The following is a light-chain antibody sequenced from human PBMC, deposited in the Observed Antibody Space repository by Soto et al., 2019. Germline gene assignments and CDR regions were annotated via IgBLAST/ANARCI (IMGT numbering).Light chain of an antibody. CDR1: QSIRRW. CDR2: EAS. CDR3: QQYNTYPWT. V-gene: IGKV1-5*03. J-gene: IGKJ1*01. Sequence: DIQMTQSPSTLSASVGDRVTITCRASQSIRRWLAWYQQKPEKAPKLLIYEASILHSGVPSRFSGSGSGTEFTLTICSLQSDDFATYYCQQYNTYPWTFGQGTKVEIK.